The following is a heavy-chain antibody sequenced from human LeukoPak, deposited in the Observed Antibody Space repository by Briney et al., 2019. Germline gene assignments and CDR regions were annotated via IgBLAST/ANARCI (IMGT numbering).Heavy chain of an antibody. D-gene: IGHD3-3*01. J-gene: IGHJ4*02. CDR1: GYTFTDYY. Sequence: ASVKVSCKASGYTFTDYYMQWVRQAPGQGLEWMGIIDSGAGNASYAQKFQGRVTMTRDTSTSTVYMELSSLTSDDTALYFCTRADDQDFDHWGQGTLVIVSS. V-gene: IGHV1-46*01. CDR3: TRADDQDFDH. CDR2: IDSGAGNA.